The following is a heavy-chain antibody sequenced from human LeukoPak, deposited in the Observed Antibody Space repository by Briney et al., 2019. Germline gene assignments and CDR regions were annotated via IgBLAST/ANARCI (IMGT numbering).Heavy chain of an antibody. Sequence: PSETLSLTCAVYGGSFSGYYWSWIRQPPGKGLEWIGEINHSGSTNYNPSLKSRVTISVDTSKNQFSLKLSSVTAADTAVYYCARAGDYYGSGSNNWFDPWGQGTLVTVSS. CDR2: INHSGST. V-gene: IGHV4-34*01. D-gene: IGHD3-10*01. CDR1: GGSFSGYY. J-gene: IGHJ5*02. CDR3: ARAGDYYGSGSNNWFDP.